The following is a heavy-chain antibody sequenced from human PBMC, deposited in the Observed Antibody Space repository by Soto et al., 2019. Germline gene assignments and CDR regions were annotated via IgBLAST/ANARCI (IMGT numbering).Heavy chain of an antibody. CDR1: GGSISSGGYY. CDR2: IHESGRM. D-gene: IGHD3-9*01. J-gene: IGHJ2*01. Sequence: QVQLPESGPGIVKPSQTLSLTSTVSGGSISSGGYYWSWIRQHPGKGLEWIGYIHESGRMYYKASLKSRVTISIDTSKTEFALRLTSVTAAETAVYYCARVPDTWFFDLWGRGTLVTVSS. CDR3: ARVPDTWFFDL. V-gene: IGHV4-31*03.